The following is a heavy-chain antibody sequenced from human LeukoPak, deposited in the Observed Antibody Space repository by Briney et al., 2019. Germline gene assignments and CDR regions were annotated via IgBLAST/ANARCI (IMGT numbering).Heavy chain of an antibody. V-gene: IGHV1-69*04. CDR1: GGTFSGYA. CDR3: ARGIVATIGLDY. Sequence: SVKVSCKASGGTFSGYAISWVRQAPGQGLEWMGRIIPIFGIANYAQKFQGRVTITADKSTSTAYMELSSLRSEDTAVYYCARGIVATIGLDYWGQGTLVTVSS. D-gene: IGHD5-12*01. CDR2: IIPIFGIA. J-gene: IGHJ4*02.